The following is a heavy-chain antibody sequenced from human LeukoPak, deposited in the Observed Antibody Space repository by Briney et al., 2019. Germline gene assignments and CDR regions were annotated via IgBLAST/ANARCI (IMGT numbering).Heavy chain of an antibody. CDR1: GYTFTSYG. CDR3: ARAGYSSSSHDAFDI. J-gene: IGHJ3*02. V-gene: IGHV1-18*01. D-gene: IGHD6-6*01. CDR2: IRAYNGNT. Sequence: ASVKVSCKASGYTFTSYGISWVRQAPGQGLEWMGWIRAYNGNTNYAQKLQGRVTMTTDTSTSTAYMELRSLRSDDTAVYYCARAGYSSSSHDAFDIWGQGTMVTVSS.